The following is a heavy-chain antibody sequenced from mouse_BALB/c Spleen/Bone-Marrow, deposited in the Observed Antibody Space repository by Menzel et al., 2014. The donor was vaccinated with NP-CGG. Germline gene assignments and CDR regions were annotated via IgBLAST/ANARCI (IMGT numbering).Heavy chain of an antibody. CDR3: ARRGDYDEGYAMDY. CDR2: IWSDGST. CDR1: GFSLTSYG. Sequence: VQLQQSGPGLVAPSQSLSITCSVSGFSLTSYGVHWVRQPPGKGLEWLVVIWSDGSTTYNSALKSRLVISKDNSKSQVFLKLNSLQTDDTAMYYCARRGDYDEGYAMDYWGQGTSITVSS. V-gene: IGHV2-6*02. D-gene: IGHD2-4*01. J-gene: IGHJ4*01.